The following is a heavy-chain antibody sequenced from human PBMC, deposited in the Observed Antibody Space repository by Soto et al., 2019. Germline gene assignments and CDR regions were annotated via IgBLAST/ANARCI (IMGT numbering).Heavy chain of an antibody. CDR2: ISYDGSNK. CDR1: GFTFSSYG. CDR3: AKDSTAMAKYYFDY. J-gene: IGHJ4*02. Sequence: GSLRLSCAASGFTFSSYGMHWVRQAPGKGLEWVAVISYDGSNKYYADSVKGRFTISRDNSKNTLYLQMNSLRAEDTAVYYCAKDSTAMAKYYFDYWGQGTLVTVSS. D-gene: IGHD5-18*01. V-gene: IGHV3-30*18.